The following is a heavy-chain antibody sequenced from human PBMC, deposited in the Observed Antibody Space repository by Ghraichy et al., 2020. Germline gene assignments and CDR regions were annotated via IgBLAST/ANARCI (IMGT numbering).Heavy chain of an antibody. CDR3: ARDGVAPGIYFDS. Sequence: GESLNISCAASGFTFSSHWMNWVRQAPGKGLEWVANINQGGSERYYVDSVEGRFTISRDNAKNSLYLQMNSLGAEDTAVYYCARDGVAPGIYFDSWGQGTLVTVSS. V-gene: IGHV3-7*01. CDR2: INQGGSER. D-gene: IGHD6-13*01. J-gene: IGHJ4*02. CDR1: GFTFSSHW.